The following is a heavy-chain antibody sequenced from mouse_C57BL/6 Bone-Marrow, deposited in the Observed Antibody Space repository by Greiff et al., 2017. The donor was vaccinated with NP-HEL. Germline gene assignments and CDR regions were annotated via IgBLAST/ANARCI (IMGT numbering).Heavy chain of an antibody. CDR2: INPSSGYT. D-gene: IGHD2-2*01. V-gene: IGHV1-4*01. J-gene: IGHJ1*03. CDR1: GYTFTSYT. Sequence: QVQLKESGAELARPGASVKMSCKASGYTFTSYTMHWVKQRPGQGLEWIGYINPSSGYTKYNQKFKDKATLTADESSSTAYMQLSSLTSEDSAVYYCARGLPHWYFDVWGTETTVTVSS. CDR3: ARGLPHWYFDV.